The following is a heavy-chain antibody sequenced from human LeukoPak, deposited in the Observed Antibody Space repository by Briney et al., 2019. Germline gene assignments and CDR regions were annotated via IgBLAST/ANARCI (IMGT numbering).Heavy chain of an antibody. V-gene: IGHV3-21*01. J-gene: IGHJ4*02. CDR1: GFTFSSYA. CDR2: ISSSSSYI. CDR3: ARTSGALQFDY. Sequence: GGSLRLSCAASGFTFSSYAMNWVRQAPGKGLEWVSSISSSSSYIYYADSVKGRFTISRDNAKNSLYLQMNSLRAEDTAVYYCARTSGALQFDYWGQGTLVTVSS.